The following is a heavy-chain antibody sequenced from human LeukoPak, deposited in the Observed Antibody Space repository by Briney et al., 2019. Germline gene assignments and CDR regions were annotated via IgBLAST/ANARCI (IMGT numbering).Heavy chain of an antibody. Sequence: HPGGSLRLSCAASGFTFSSYAMSWVRQAPGKGLEWVAVIWYDGSNEYFADSVKGRFTISRDNSKNILYLQMNSLRAEDTAVYYCARDIASTRMDVWGQGTTVSVSS. CDR2: IWYDGSNE. CDR1: GFTFSSYA. CDR3: ARDIASTRMDV. V-gene: IGHV3-33*08. J-gene: IGHJ6*02. D-gene: IGHD2-15*01.